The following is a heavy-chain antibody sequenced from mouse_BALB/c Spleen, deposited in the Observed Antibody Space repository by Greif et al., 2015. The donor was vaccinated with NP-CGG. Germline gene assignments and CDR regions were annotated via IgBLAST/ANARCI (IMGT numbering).Heavy chain of an antibody. D-gene: IGHD2-4*01. CDR1: GYTFTSYW. J-gene: IGHJ2*01. Sequence: QVQLQQSGAELAKPGASVKMSCKASGYTFTSYWMHWVKQRPGQGLEWIGYINPSTGYTEYNQKFKDKATLTADKSSSTAYMQLSSLTSEDSAVYYCARVNYDYAVYFDYWGQGTTLTVSS. V-gene: IGHV1-7*01. CDR2: INPSTGYT. CDR3: ARVNYDYAVYFDY.